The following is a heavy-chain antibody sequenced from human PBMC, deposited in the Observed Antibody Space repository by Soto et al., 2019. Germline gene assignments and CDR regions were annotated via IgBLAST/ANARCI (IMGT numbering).Heavy chain of an antibody. CDR1: GFTFSIFI. Sequence: PGGFLRLSCAASGFTFSIFIMSWVRQAPGKGLEWISYVNAAANDIYYTDSVRGRFTISRDNAKNSLYLQMNSLRDDDTAVYYCVRDRMWEQWLGPHDAFEIWGQGTMVTVS. CDR3: VRDRMWEQWLGPHDAFEI. D-gene: IGHD6-19*01. J-gene: IGHJ3*02. CDR2: VNAAANDI. V-gene: IGHV3-48*02.